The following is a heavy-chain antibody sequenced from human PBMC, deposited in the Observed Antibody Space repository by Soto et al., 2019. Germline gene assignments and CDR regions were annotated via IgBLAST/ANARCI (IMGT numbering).Heavy chain of an antibody. CDR1: GGSISRTNYY. CDR2: ISYSGST. D-gene: IGHD3-22*01. CDR3: ASYYYDSSAYYCVPGVY. Sequence: SETLSLTCTVSGGSISRTNYYWGWIRQPPGKGLEWIGSISYSGSTYYNPSLKSRVTISVDTSKNQFSLKLSSVTAADTAVYYCASYYYDSSAYYCVPGVYWGQGTLVTVSS. J-gene: IGHJ4*02. V-gene: IGHV4-39*01.